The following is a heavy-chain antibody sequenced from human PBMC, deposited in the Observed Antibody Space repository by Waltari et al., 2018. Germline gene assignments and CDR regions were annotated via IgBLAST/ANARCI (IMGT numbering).Heavy chain of an antibody. D-gene: IGHD5-12*01. V-gene: IGHV3-7*01. CDR3: ARGNRLRVSYYYYMDV. CDR1: GFTFSSYW. Sequence: EVQLVESGGGLVQPGGSLRLSCAASGFTFSSYWMSWVRQAPGKGLEWVANIKQDGSEKYYVDSVKGRFTISRDNAKNSLYLQMNSLRAEDTAVYYCARGNRLRVSYYYYMDVWGKGTTVTISS. CDR2: IKQDGSEK. J-gene: IGHJ6*03.